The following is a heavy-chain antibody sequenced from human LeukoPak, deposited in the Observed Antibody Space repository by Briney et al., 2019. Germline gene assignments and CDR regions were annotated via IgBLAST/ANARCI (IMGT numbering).Heavy chain of an antibody. Sequence: SETLSLTCSVSVVSMNGYYWSWLRQSAGNRLEWIGHVDSSGNANYNPSLESRVTMSVDTSKKQFSLKLTSVTAADMAVYFCARQFLVGSTFHAFDLWGQGTRVTVSS. J-gene: IGHJ3*01. CDR1: VVSMNGYY. CDR2: VDSSGNA. D-gene: IGHD1-26*01. V-gene: IGHV4-4*07. CDR3: ARQFLVGSTFHAFDL.